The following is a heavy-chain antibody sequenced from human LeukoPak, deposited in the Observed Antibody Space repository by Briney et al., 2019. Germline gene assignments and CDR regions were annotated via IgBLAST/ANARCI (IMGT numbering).Heavy chain of an antibody. Sequence: VASVKVSCKASGYTFTGYYMHWVRQAPGQGLEWVGWINPNGGGTNYAQKFQGRVTMTRDTSISPAYMELSRLRSEDTAVYYCARAVYDSSGYHFDYGGQGTLVTVSS. CDR2: INPNGGGT. D-gene: IGHD3-22*01. J-gene: IGHJ4*02. V-gene: IGHV1-2*02. CDR3: ARAVYDSSGYHFDY. CDR1: GYTFTGYY.